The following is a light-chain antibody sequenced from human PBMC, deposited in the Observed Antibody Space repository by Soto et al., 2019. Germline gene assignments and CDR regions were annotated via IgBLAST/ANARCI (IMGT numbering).Light chain of an antibody. V-gene: IGLV2-8*01. J-gene: IGLJ3*02. CDR2: EVS. CDR3: SSYAGRKTL. CDR1: SSDVGGYNY. Sequence: QSALTQPPSASGSPGQSVTISCTGTSSDVGGYNYVSWYQQHPGKAPKLIIYEVSKRPSGVPDRFSGSKSGNPASLTVSGLQGEDEAAYCDSSYAGRKTLFGGGTQRTV.